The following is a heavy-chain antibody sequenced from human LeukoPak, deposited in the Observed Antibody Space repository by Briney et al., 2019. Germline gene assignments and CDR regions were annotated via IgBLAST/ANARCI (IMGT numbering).Heavy chain of an antibody. CDR1: GLPIADFA. CDR2: ISGDGVST. J-gene: IGHJ4*02. CDR3: AKESGKFDY. V-gene: IGHV3-43*02. Sequence: PGGSLRLSCVASGLPIADFAMHWVRQAPGKGLEWVSLISGDGVSTFYADSVKGRFSISRDNSKNSLYLEMNCLRTEDAAMYYCAKESGKFDYWGQGTLVAVSS.